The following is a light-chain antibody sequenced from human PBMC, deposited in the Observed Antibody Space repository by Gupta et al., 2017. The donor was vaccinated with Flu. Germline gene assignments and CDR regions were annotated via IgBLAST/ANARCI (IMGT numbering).Light chain of an antibody. CDR2: EVS. Sequence: TITCTGSSSDFGDDNYVSCYQHPPGDAPKLIIFEVSKRPAGVAHRFSGTKSGTTASLTITGLQAEEAGDYYCSSDTSGSALFVFGTGTKVTVL. CDR1: SSDFGDDNY. J-gene: IGLJ1*01. V-gene: IGLV2-14*01. CDR3: SSDTSGSALFV.